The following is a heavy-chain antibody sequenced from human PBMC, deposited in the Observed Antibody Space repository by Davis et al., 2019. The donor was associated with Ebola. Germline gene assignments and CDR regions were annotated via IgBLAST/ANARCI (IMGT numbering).Heavy chain of an antibody. D-gene: IGHD2-2*01. CDR1: GFTFDDYA. J-gene: IGHJ6*03. V-gene: IGHV3-9*01. Sequence: PGGSLRLSCAASGFTFDDYAMHWVRQAPGKGLEWVSGISWNSGSIGYADSVKGRFTISRDNAKNSLYLQMNSLRAEDTAVYYCARESLGYCSSTSCYGYYYMDVWGKGTTVTVSS. CDR3: ARESLGYCSSTSCYGYYYMDV. CDR2: ISWNSGSI.